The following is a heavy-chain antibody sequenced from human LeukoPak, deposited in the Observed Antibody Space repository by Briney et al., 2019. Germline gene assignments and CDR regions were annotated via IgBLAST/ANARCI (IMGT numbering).Heavy chain of an antibody. Sequence: GGSLRLSCAASGFTFSSYEMNWVRQAPGKGLEWVSDISSSGSTIYYADSVKGRFTISRDNAKNSLSLQMNSLRAEATAVYYCACPYSDTLIFDTWGQRKLVTVSS. CDR3: ACPYSDTLIFDT. V-gene: IGHV3-48*03. J-gene: IGHJ4*02. D-gene: IGHD2-21*01. CDR1: GFTFSSYE. CDR2: ISSSGSTI.